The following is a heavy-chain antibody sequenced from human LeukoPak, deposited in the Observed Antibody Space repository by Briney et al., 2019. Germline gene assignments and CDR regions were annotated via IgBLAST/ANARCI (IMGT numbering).Heavy chain of an antibody. J-gene: IGHJ6*03. V-gene: IGHV3-53*01. CDR1: GFTVSSNY. Sequence: PGGSLRLSCAASGFTVSSNYMSWVRQAPGKGLEWVSVIYSGGSTYYADSVKGRFTISRDNSKNTLYPQMNSLRAEDTAVYYCARELGATDYYYYMDVWGKGTTVTVSS. CDR3: ARELGATDYYYYMDV. CDR2: IYSGGST. D-gene: IGHD1-26*01.